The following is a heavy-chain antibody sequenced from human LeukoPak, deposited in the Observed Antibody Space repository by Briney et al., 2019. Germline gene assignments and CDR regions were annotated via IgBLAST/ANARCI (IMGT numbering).Heavy chain of an antibody. Sequence: SETLSLTCTVSGASVSSGGYYWSWIRQPPGKGLEWIGYIYYSGSTNCNPSLKSRVTISVDTSKNQFSLKVDSVTAADTAIYYCARRGGSGRSFDYWGQGTLVTVSS. CDR2: IYYSGST. J-gene: IGHJ4*02. V-gene: IGHV4-61*08. CDR3: ARRGGSGRSFDY. CDR1: GASVSSGGYY. D-gene: IGHD3-10*01.